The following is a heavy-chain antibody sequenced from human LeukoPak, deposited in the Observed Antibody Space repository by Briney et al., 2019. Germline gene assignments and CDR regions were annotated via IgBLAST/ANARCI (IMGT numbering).Heavy chain of an antibody. J-gene: IGHJ4*02. CDR1: GYTFTSYA. V-gene: IGHV1-3*01. Sequence: ASVKVSCKASGYTFTSYAMHWVRQARGQRLEWMGWINAGNGNTKYSQKFQGRVTITRDTSASTAYMELSSLRSEDTAVYYCARGAPNYYDSSGYPYFDYWGQGTLVTVSS. CDR3: ARGAPNYYDSSGYPYFDY. D-gene: IGHD3-22*01. CDR2: INAGNGNT.